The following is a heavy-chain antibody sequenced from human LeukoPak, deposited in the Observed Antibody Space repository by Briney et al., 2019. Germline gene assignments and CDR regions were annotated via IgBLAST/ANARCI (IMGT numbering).Heavy chain of an antibody. CDR1: GGTFSSYA. Sequence: RASVKVSCKASGGTFSSYAISWVRQAPGQGLEWMGGIIPIFGTANYAQKFQGRVTITADESTSTAYMELSSLRSEDTAVYYCARDWGWYDISPAGMDVWGKGTTVTISS. V-gene: IGHV1-69*13. CDR2: IIPIFGTA. J-gene: IGHJ6*03. CDR3: ARDWGWYDISPAGMDV. D-gene: IGHD3-9*01.